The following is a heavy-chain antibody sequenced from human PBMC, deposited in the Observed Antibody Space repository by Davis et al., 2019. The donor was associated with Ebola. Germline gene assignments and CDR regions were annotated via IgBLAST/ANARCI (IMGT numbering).Heavy chain of an antibody. CDR1: GFTFDDYA. D-gene: IGHD4-17*01. CDR2: INHSGST. CDR3: ARLKADGDYGVDY. J-gene: IGHJ4*02. Sequence: ESLKISCAASGFTFDDYAMHWVRQAPGKGLEWIGEINHSGSTNYNPSLKSRVTISVDTSKNQFSLKLSSVTAADTAVYYCARLKADGDYGVDYWGQGTLVTVSS. V-gene: IGHV4-34*01.